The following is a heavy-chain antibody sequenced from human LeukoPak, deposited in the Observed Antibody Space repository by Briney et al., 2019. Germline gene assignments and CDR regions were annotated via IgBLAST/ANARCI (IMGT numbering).Heavy chain of an antibody. D-gene: IGHD3-3*01. Sequence: GASVKVSCKASGGTFSSYAISWVRQAPGQGLEWMGGIIPIFGTANYAQKFQGRVTITADESTSTAYMELSSLRSEDTAVYYCAREVASLFEITIFGVTLDYWGQGTLVTVSS. CDR2: IIPIFGTA. CDR1: GGTFSSYA. V-gene: IGHV1-69*13. J-gene: IGHJ4*02. CDR3: AREVASLFEITIFGVTLDY.